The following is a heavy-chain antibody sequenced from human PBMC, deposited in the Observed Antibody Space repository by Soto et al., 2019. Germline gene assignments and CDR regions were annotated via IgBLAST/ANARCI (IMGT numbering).Heavy chain of an antibody. CDR3: ARDNYDFWSGYRQNYGMDV. CDR1: GYTFTGYY. D-gene: IGHD3-3*01. J-gene: IGHJ6*02. Sequence: PAVKVSCKAAGYTFTGYYMHCVRQAPGQGLEWMGWINPNSGGTNYAQKFQGRVTMTRDTSISTAYMELSRLRSDDTAVYYCARDNYDFWSGYRQNYGMDVWGQGTTVTVSS. CDR2: INPNSGGT. V-gene: IGHV1-2*02.